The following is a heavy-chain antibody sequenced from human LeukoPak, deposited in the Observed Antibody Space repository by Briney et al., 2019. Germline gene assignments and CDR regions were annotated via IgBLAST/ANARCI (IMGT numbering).Heavy chain of an antibody. V-gene: IGHV4-39*07. D-gene: IGHD6-13*01. J-gene: IGHJ3*02. CDR3: ASTGTGIAAAPDAFDI. CDR2: IYYSGST. Sequence: SETLSLTCTVSGGSISSSSYYWGWIRQPPGKGLEWIGSIYYSGSTYYNPSLKSRVTISVDTSKNQFSLKLSSVTAADTAVYYCASTGTGIAAAPDAFDIWGQGTMVTVSS. CDR1: GGSISSSSYY.